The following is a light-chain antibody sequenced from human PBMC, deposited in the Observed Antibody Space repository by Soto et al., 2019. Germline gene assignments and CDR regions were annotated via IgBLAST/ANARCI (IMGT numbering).Light chain of an antibody. V-gene: IGKV1-9*01. CDR3: QQLNTYPA. J-gene: IGKJ4*01. CDR1: QGIGSY. Sequence: DLPLTQSPSFLSASVGDRVTITCRASQGIGSYLGWYQQAPGKAPKLLIYGASTLQSGVPSRFSGSGSGTEFTLTISRLQPEDVATYFCQQLNTYPAFGGGTKVEI. CDR2: GAS.